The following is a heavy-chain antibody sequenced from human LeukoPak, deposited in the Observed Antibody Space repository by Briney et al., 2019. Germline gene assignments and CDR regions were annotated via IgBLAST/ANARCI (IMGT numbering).Heavy chain of an antibody. CDR2: INSDGSST. CDR1: GFTFSSYW. Sequence: GGSLRLSCAASGFTFSSYWMHWVRQAPGKGLVWVSRINSDGSSTSYADSVKGRFTISRDNAKSTLYLQMNSLRAEDTAVYYCAREESVAGTSYWGQGTLVTVSS. CDR3: AREESVAGTSY. J-gene: IGHJ4*02. D-gene: IGHD6-19*01. V-gene: IGHV3-74*01.